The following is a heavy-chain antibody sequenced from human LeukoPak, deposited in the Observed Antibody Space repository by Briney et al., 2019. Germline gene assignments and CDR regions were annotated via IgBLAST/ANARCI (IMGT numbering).Heavy chain of an antibody. V-gene: IGHV3-21*04. CDR2: ISSTSTYV. CDR1: GFTFSTYA. CDR3: AKVGAYSSSLLRAVAGYFDY. Sequence: PGGSLRLSCAASGFTFSTYAMNWVRQAPGKGPEWVSSISSTSTYVYYADSVRGRFTISRDNSKNTLYLQMNSLRAEDTAVYYCAKVGAYSSSLLRAVAGYFDYWGQGTLVAVSS. J-gene: IGHJ4*02. D-gene: IGHD6-13*01.